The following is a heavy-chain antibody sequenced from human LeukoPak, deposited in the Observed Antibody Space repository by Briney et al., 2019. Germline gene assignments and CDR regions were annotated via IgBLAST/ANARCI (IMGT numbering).Heavy chain of an antibody. CDR3: ARRGYRYSSSYGGYYYYMDV. Sequence: SETLSLTCTVSGGSISSSSYYWGWVRQPPGKGLEWIGSIYYSGTTYYNPSLKSRVTISVDTSKNQFSLKLSSVTAADTAVYYCARRGYRYSSSYGGYYYYMDVWGKGTTVTVSS. CDR1: GGSISSSSYY. V-gene: IGHV4-39*01. D-gene: IGHD6-13*01. J-gene: IGHJ6*03. CDR2: IYYSGTT.